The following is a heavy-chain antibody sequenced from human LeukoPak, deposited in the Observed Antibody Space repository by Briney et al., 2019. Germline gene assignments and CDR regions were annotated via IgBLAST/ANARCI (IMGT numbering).Heavy chain of an antibody. Sequence: SETLSLTCTVSGRSISSYYWSWIRQPPGKGLEWIGYIYYSGSTNYNPSLKSRATISVDTSKNQFSLKLSSVTAVDTALYYCAGGPGLTVVYWGQGTPVTVSS. D-gene: IGHD3-10*01. CDR1: GRSISSYY. CDR2: IYYSGST. CDR3: AGGPGLTVVY. J-gene: IGHJ4*02. V-gene: IGHV4-59*01.